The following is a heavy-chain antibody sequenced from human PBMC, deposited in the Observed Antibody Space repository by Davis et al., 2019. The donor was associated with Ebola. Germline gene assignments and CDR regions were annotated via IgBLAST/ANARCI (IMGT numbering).Heavy chain of an antibody. CDR3: ATQPFYYYGMDV. CDR2: IDPSDSYT. CDR1: GYSFTSYW. Sequence: GESLKIPCKGSGYSFTSYWISWVRQMPGKGLEWMGRIDPSDSYTNYSPSFQGHVTISADKSISTAYLQWSSLKASDTAMYYCATQPFYYYGMDVWGQGTTVTVSS. V-gene: IGHV5-10-1*01. J-gene: IGHJ6*02. D-gene: IGHD1-1*01.